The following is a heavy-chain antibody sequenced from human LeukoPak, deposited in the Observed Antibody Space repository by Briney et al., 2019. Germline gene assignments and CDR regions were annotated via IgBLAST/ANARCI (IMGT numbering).Heavy chain of an antibody. D-gene: IGHD4-17*01. V-gene: IGHV3-23*01. J-gene: IGHJ4*02. CDR3: AKSPTLKTTVGYYSDY. CDR1: GFTFSSHA. CDR2: ISGSGGST. Sequence: PGGSLRLSCAASGFTFSSHAMSWVRQAPGKGLEWVSAISGSGGSTYYADSVKGRFTISRDNSKNTLYLQMNSLRAEDTAVYYCAKSPTLKTTVGYYSDYWGQGTLVTVSS.